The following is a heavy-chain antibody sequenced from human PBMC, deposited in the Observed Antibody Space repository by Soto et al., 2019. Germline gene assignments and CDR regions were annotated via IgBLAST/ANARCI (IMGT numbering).Heavy chain of an antibody. J-gene: IGHJ5*02. CDR1: GYTFTGYY. Sequence: QVQLVQSGAEVKKPGASVKVSCKASGYTFTGYYMHWVRQAPGQGLEWMGWIDPSSGGTNYAQRFQGRVTMTRDTSISTAYMELSRLRFDDTALYFCARDTPTYSSSPDDDHWGQGTLVTVSS. V-gene: IGHV1-2*02. CDR2: IDPSSGGT. D-gene: IGHD6-6*01. CDR3: ARDTPTYSSSPDDDH.